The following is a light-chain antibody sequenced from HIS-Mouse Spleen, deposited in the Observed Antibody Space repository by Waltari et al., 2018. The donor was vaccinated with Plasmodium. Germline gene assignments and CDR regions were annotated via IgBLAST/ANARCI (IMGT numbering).Light chain of an antibody. CDR3: AAWDDSLSGPV. Sequence: QSVLTQPPSASGTPGQRVTISCSGSSSNIGSNYVYWYQQLPGTAPNLLIYRNNRRPSGVPARFSGSKAGTSAALAISGLRSEDEADYYCAAWDDSLSGPVFGGGTKLTVL. CDR1: SSNIGSNY. CDR2: RNN. J-gene: IGLJ2*01. V-gene: IGLV1-47*01.